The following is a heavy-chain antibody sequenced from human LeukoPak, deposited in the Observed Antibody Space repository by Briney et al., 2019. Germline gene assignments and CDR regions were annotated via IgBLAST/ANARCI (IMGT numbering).Heavy chain of an antibody. CDR3: ARGAGNTVSTRFFDY. CDR2: IYGGGST. J-gene: IGHJ4*02. CDR1: GFTVSSNY. Sequence: GGSLGLSCAASGFTVSSNYMNWVRQAPGKGLEWVSVIYGGGSTYYADSEKGRFTISRDNSKSTLYLQMNSLRAEDTAVYSCARGAGNTVSTRFFDYWGRGTLVTVSS. D-gene: IGHD1-1*01. V-gene: IGHV3-53*01.